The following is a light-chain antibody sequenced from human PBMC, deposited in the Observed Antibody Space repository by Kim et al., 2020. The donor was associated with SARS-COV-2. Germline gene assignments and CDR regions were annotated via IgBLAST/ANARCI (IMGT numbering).Light chain of an antibody. CDR1: GSNIGTNG. CDR2: NDN. Sequence: GQRVTVSCSGSGSNIGTNGVNWFQQVPGTAPKLLIYNDNQRPSGVPDRVSGSKSGTSASLAIGGLQSEDEAQYYCAAWDNSLKGWVFGGGTQLTVL. CDR3: AAWDNSLKGWV. V-gene: IGLV1-44*01. J-gene: IGLJ3*02.